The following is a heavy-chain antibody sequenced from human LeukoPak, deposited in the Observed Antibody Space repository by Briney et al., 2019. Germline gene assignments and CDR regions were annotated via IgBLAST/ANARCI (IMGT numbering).Heavy chain of an antibody. CDR2: MNPNSGNT. D-gene: IGHD5-12*01. CDR3: ARDTTTDYYYYYGMDV. V-gene: IGHV1-8*01. J-gene: IGHJ6*02. CDR1: GYTFTSYD. Sequence: ASVKVSCKASGYTFTSYDINWVRQATGQGLEWMGWMNPNSGNTGYAQKFQGRVTMTRNTSISTAYMELSSLRSEDTAVYYCARDTTTDYYYYYGMDVWGQGTTVTVSS.